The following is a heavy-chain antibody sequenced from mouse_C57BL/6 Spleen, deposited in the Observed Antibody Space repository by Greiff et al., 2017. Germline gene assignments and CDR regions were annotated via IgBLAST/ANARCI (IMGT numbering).Heavy chain of an antibody. V-gene: IGHV5-2*01. J-gene: IGHJ1*03. Sequence: EVQVVESGGGLVQPGESPKLSCESNEYAFPSHDMSWVRKTPEKRLELVAAINSDGGSTYYPDTMERRFIISRDNTKKTLYLQMSSLRSEDTALYYCARRGRYDYGVGYFDVWGTGTTVTVSS. CDR2: INSDGGST. D-gene: IGHD2-4*01. CDR3: ARRGRYDYGVGYFDV. CDR1: EYAFPSHD.